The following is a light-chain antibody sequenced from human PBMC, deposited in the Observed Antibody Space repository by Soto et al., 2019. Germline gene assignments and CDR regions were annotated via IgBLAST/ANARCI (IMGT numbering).Light chain of an antibody. Sequence: QSALTQPHSVSGSPGQSVTISCTGTSSDVGGYRYVSWYQQHPGKAPELIIYDVTERPSGVPDRFSGSKSGNTASLTISGLQAEDEADYYCCSYTGSYSYVFGIGTKLTVL. CDR1: SSDVGGYRY. CDR3: CSYTGSYSYV. V-gene: IGLV2-11*01. CDR2: DVT. J-gene: IGLJ1*01.